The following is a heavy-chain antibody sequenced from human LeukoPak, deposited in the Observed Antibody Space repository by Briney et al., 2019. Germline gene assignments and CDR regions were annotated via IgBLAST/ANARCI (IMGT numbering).Heavy chain of an antibody. CDR3: VRGDWYFES. J-gene: IGHJ4*02. Sequence: GGSLRLSCATSGFNFSDSRMTWVRQAPGKGLQWVANINRNGTEKHFLDSIEGRFTISRDNRKKSLYLQMNSLRPQDTAVYFCVRGDWYFESWGQGTLVTVSS. CDR2: INRNGTEK. CDR1: GFNFSDSR. V-gene: IGHV3-7*04. D-gene: IGHD2-21*01.